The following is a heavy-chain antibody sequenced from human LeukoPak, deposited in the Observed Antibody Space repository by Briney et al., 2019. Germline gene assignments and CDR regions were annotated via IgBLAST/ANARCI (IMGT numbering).Heavy chain of an antibody. CDR2: ISSSSKYI. D-gene: IGHD1-26*01. J-gene: IGHJ4*02. CDR1: GFTFSNYS. Sequence: PGGSLRLSCVASGFTFSNYSMNWVRQAPGKGLEWVASISSSSKYIYYADSVKGRFTISRDNSKNTLYLQMNSLRTEDTAVYYCAKDLFAMTQWEQLGYWGQGTLVTVSS. V-gene: IGHV3-21*01. CDR3: AKDLFAMTQWEQLGY.